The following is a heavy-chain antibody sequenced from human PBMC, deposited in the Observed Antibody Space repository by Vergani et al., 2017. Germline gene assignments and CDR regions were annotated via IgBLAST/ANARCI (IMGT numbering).Heavy chain of an antibody. CDR3: ARRVAVAGIQPRDDY. Sequence: QVQLVQSGAEVKKPGSSVKVSCKASGGTFSSYAISWVRQAPGQGLEWMGRIIPILGIANYAQKFQGRVTMTTDTSTSTAYMELRSLRSDDTAVYYCARRVAVAGIQPRDDYWGQGTLVTVSS. CDR1: GGTFSSYA. V-gene: IGHV1-69*04. J-gene: IGHJ4*02. D-gene: IGHD6-19*01. CDR2: IIPILGIA.